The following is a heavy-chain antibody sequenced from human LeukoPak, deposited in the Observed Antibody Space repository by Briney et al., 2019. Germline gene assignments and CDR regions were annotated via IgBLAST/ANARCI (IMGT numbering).Heavy chain of an antibody. CDR2: IYYSGST. Sequence: SETLSLTCTVSGGSIRSYYWSWIRQPPGKGLEWNAYIYYSGSTNYNPSLKSRVTISVDTSKNQFSLKLSSVTAADTAVYYFARVYYSNSYDYWYFDLWGRGTLVTVSS. J-gene: IGHJ2*01. CDR3: ARVYYSNSYDYWYFDL. D-gene: IGHD6-13*01. V-gene: IGHV4-59*01. CDR1: GGSIRSYY.